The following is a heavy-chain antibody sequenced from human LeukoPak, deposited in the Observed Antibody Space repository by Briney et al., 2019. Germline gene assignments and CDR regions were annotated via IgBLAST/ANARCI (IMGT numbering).Heavy chain of an antibody. V-gene: IGHV4-59*01. CDR1: GASMTSYY. D-gene: IGHD3-10*01. CDR3: ARIAGVRPDD. CDR2: MYFGERT. Sequence: PSESLSLTCTVSGASMTSYYWTWIRQPPGKGLEWVGYMYFGERTNYNPSLKSRATISIDTSKKQFSLNLKSVTAADTAVYYCARIAGVRPDDWGQGALVTVS. J-gene: IGHJ4*02.